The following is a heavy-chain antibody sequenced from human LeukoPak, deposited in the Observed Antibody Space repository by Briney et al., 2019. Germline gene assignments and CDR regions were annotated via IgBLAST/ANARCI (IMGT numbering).Heavy chain of an antibody. CDR1: GGSISSGGYY. V-gene: IGHV4-31*03. CDR3: ASNGMSSSSDY. Sequence: SETLSLTCTVSGGSISSGGYYWSWIRQHPGKGLEWIGYIYYSGSTYYNPSLKSRVTISVDTSKNQFSLKLSSVTAADTVVYYCASNGMSSSSDYGGQGTLVTVSS. J-gene: IGHJ4*02. CDR2: IYYSGST. D-gene: IGHD6-13*01.